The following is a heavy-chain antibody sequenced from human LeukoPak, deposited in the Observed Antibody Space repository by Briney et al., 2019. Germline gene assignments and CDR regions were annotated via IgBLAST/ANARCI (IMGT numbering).Heavy chain of an antibody. J-gene: IGHJ4*02. D-gene: IGHD4-11*01. V-gene: IGHV3-53*01. CDR1: GFTFSNVW. Sequence: GGSLRLSCAASGFTFSNVWMNWVRQAPGKGLEWISILYSGGTAFYADSVKGRFTISRDNSKNTLYLQMNSLRADDTAMYYCARGRQCDYWGQGTLVTVSS. CDR2: LYSGGTA. CDR3: ARGRQCDY.